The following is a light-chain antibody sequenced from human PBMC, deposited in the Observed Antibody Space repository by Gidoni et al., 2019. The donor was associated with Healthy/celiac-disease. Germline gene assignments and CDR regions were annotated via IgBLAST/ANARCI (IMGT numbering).Light chain of an antibody. CDR2: SAS. J-gene: IGKJ4*01. Sequence: EIVMTQSPATLSVSPGESATLSCRASQSVSSNLAWYQQKPGQAHRLLIYSASTRATGIPARFSGSGSGTEFTLTISSLNSEDFAVYYCQQYNNWTLALTFGGGTKVEIK. V-gene: IGKV3-15*01. CDR1: QSVSSN. CDR3: QQYNNWTLALT.